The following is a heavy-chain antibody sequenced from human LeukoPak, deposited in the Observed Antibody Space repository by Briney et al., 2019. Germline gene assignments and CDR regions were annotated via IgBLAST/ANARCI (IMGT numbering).Heavy chain of an antibody. V-gene: IGHV4-4*08. D-gene: IGHD2-2*01. J-gene: IGHJ5*02. CDR2: IYTSGST. Sequence: PSETLSLTCTVSGGSISSYYWSWIRQPPGKGLEWIGRIYTSGSTNYNPSLKSRVTISVDTSKNQFSLKLSSVTAADTAVYYCARYCSSTSCYNWFDPWGQGTLVTVSS. CDR1: GGSISSYY. CDR3: ARYCSSTSCYNWFDP.